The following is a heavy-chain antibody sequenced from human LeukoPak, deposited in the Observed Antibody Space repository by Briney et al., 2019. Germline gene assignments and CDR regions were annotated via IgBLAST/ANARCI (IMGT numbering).Heavy chain of an antibody. CDR3: VRSQSAATYDA. D-gene: IGHD3-16*01. CDR2: IWHDGGTT. V-gene: IGHV3-33*01. Sequence: PGGSLRLSCAASGFTFSSHSMRWVRQAPGKGLEWVGIIWHDGGTTYYGDSVRGRFTISRDNSKSTLDLQMSSLRDGDTAVYFCVRSQSAATYDAWGLGTLVTVSS. J-gene: IGHJ5*02. CDR1: GFTFSSHS.